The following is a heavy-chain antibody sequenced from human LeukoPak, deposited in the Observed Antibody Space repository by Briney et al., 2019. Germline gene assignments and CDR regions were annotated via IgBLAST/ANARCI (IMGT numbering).Heavy chain of an antibody. D-gene: IGHD3-16*01. V-gene: IGHV3-74*03. Sequence: GGSLRLSCAASGFVFSSYWMHWVRQVPGTGLVWVSRISIDGTTTTYADSVKGRFTISRDNAKNTVYLQMNSLRVEDTAVYYCARRGITYYGMDVWGQGTTVIVSS. CDR1: GFVFSSYW. CDR2: ISIDGTTT. CDR3: ARRGITYYGMDV. J-gene: IGHJ6*02.